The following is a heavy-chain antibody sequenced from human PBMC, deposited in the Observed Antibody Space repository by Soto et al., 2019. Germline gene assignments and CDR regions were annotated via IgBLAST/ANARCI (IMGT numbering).Heavy chain of an antibody. CDR3: AYFSTNEKGGFRIDY. J-gene: IGHJ4*02. CDR2: IFWDEDK. Sequence: SGPTLVNPTQTLTLTCTFSGFSLATRGVGVGWIRQPPGKALEWLALIFWDEDKRYSPSLKSRVTITKDTSKNQVVLTVTNMDPVDKATYYFAYFSTNEKGGFRIDYWGQGTLVPGSA. V-gene: IGHV2-5*02. CDR1: GFSLATRGVG. D-gene: IGHD2-15*01.